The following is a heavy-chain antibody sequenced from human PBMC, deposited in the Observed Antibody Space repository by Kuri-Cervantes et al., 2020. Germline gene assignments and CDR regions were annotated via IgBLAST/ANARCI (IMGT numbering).Heavy chain of an antibody. CDR1: GGSISSGGYY. CDR2: IYYSGST. J-gene: IGHJ5*02. CDR3: ASTVAAAGQNWFDP. V-gene: IGHV4-31*03. Sequence: SETLSLTCTVSGGSISSGGYYWSWTRQHPGKGLEWIGYIYYSGSTYYNPSLKSRVTISVDTSKNQFSLKLSSVTAADTAVYYCASTVAAAGQNWFDPWGQGTLVTVSS. D-gene: IGHD6-13*01.